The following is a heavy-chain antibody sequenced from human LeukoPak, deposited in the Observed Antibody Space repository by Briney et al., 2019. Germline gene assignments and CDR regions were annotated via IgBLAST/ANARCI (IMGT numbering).Heavy chain of an antibody. CDR3: AKSNSRNYYDSSGRYYFDY. D-gene: IGHD3-22*01. J-gene: IGHJ4*02. Sequence: PGGSLRLSCAASGFTFDDYAMHWVRQAPGKGLEWVSGISWNSGSIGYADSVEGRFTISRDNAKNSLYLQMNSLRAEDTALYYCAKSNSRNYYDSSGRYYFDYWGQGTLVTVSS. CDR2: ISWNSGSI. CDR1: GFTFDDYA. V-gene: IGHV3-9*01.